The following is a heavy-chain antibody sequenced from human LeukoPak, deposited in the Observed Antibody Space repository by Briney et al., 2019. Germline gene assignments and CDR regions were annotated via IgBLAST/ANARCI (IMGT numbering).Heavy chain of an antibody. J-gene: IGHJ4*02. CDR1: GGTFSSYA. CDR3: ARESSGYNDY. CDR2: IIPILGIA. V-gene: IGHV1-69*04. Sequence: GASVKVSCKASGGTFSSYAISWVRQAPGQGLEWMGRIIPILGIANYAQKFQGRVTITTDKSTSAAYMELSSLRSEDTAVYYCARESSGYNDYWGQGTLVTVSS. D-gene: IGHD3-22*01.